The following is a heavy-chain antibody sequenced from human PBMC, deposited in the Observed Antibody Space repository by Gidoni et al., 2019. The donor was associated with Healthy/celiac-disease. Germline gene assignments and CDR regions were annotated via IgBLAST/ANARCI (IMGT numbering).Heavy chain of an antibody. CDR1: GFTFSSYS. CDR2: ISSSSSYI. V-gene: IGHV3-21*01. D-gene: IGHD3-22*01. Sequence: EVQLVESGGGLVKPGGSLRLSCAASGFTFSSYSMNWVRQAPGKGLEWVSSISSSSSYIYYADSVKGRFTISRDNAKNSLYLQMNSLRAEDTAVYYCARVDSSGYEYYFDYWGQGTLVTVSS. J-gene: IGHJ4*02. CDR3: ARVDSSGYEYYFDY.